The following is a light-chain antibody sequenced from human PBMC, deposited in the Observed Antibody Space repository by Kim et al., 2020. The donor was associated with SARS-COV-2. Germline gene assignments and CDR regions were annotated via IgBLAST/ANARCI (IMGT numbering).Light chain of an antibody. J-gene: IGKJ4*01. V-gene: IGKV3-11*01. CDR3: QQRNSWPPAVT. CDR1: QSIDTY. Sequence: PGERAPLSCRASQSIDTYLAWYQQRPGQAPRLLVYDASNRATGVPDRFSGSGSGTDFTLTISSLEPEDFSTYYCQQRNSWPPAVTFGGGTKVDIK. CDR2: DAS.